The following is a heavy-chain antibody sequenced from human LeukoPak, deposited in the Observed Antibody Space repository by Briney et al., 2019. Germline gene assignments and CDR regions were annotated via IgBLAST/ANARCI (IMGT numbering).Heavy chain of an antibody. Sequence: PSGGSLRLSCAASGFTVSSNYMSWVRQAPGKGLEWVSVIYSGGSTYYADSVKGRFTISRDNSKNTLYLQMNSLRAEDTAVYYCARGSGIVSMWDYFDYWGQGTLVTVSS. V-gene: IGHV3-53*01. D-gene: IGHD3-10*02. CDR3: ARGSGIVSMWDYFDY. CDR1: GFTVSSNY. CDR2: IYSGGST. J-gene: IGHJ4*02.